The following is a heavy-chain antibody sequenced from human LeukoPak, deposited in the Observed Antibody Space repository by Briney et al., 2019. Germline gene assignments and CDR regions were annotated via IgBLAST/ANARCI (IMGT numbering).Heavy chain of an antibody. CDR1: GFTFSSYW. V-gene: IGHV3-7*01. Sequence: GGSLRLSCAASGFTFSSYWMSWVRQAPGKGLEWVANIKQDGSEKYYVDSVKGRFTISRDNAKNSLYLQMNSLRAEDTAVYYCARFDWLLYPSPLDYWGQGTLVTVSS. CDR2: IKQDGSEK. J-gene: IGHJ4*02. CDR3: ARFDWLLYPSPLDY. D-gene: IGHD3-9*01.